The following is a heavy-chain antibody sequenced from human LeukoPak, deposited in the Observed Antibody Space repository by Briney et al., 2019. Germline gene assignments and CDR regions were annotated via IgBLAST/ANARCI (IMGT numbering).Heavy chain of an antibody. Sequence: SETLSLTCTVSGGSISSYYWSWIRQPPGKGLEWIGYIYYSGSTNYNPSLKSRVTISVDTSKNQFSLKLSSVTAADTAVYYCARGEILRYFEFGYWGQGTLVTVSS. CDR1: GGSISSYY. J-gene: IGHJ4*02. CDR3: ARGEILRYFEFGY. D-gene: IGHD3-9*01. V-gene: IGHV4-59*01. CDR2: IYYSGST.